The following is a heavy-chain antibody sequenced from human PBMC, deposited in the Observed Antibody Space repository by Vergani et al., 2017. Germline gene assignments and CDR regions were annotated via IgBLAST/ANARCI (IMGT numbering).Heavy chain of an antibody. CDR2: IYYSGST. Sequence: QVQLQESGPGLVKPSETLSLTCTVSGGSISSYYWSWIRQPPGKGLEWIGYIYYSGSTNYNPSLKSRVTISVDTSKNQFTLKLRSVTAADTAVYYCAGEGGYCSGGRCYDWFDPWGQGTLVTVSS. D-gene: IGHD2-15*01. CDR3: AGEGGYCSGGRCYDWFDP. CDR1: GGSISSYY. V-gene: IGHV4-59*01. J-gene: IGHJ5*02.